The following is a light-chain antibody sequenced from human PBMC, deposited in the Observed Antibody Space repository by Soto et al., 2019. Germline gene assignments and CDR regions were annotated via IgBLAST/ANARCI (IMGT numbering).Light chain of an antibody. CDR2: AAS. CDR3: QQSYSTWT. CDR1: QSISSY. J-gene: IGKJ1*01. V-gene: IGKV1-39*01. Sequence: DIQMTQSPSSLSASVGDRVTITCRASQSISSYLNWYQQKPGKAPKLLIYAASSLQSGVPARFGGSGSGTDFTLTISSLQPEDFATYYCQQSYSTWTFGQWTKVEIK.